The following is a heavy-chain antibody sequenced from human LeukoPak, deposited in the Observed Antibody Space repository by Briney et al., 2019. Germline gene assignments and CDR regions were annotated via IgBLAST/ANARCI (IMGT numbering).Heavy chain of an antibody. V-gene: IGHV3-23*01. CDR3: ARRGNVDWFDP. Sequence: GGSLRLSCAASGFSFSSYAMHWVRQAPGKGLEWVSAVSGSGGSTYYADSVKGRLTISADKSFSTAYLQWSSLKASDTAMYYCARRGNVDWFDPWGQGTLVIVSS. J-gene: IGHJ5*02. CDR1: GFSFSSYA. D-gene: IGHD1-26*01. CDR2: VSGSGGST.